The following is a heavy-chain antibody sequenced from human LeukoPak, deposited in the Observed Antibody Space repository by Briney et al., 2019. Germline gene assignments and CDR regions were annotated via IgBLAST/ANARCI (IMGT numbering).Heavy chain of an antibody. Sequence: SETLSLTCAVYGGSFSGYYWSWIRQPPGKGLEWIGEINHSGSTNYNPSLKSRVTISVDTSKNQFSLKLSSVTAADTAVYYCARGRVRRTYYFDYWGQGTLVTVSS. V-gene: IGHV4-34*01. CDR3: ARGRVRRTYYFDY. D-gene: IGHD3-10*01. CDR2: INHSGST. CDR1: GGSFSGYY. J-gene: IGHJ4*02.